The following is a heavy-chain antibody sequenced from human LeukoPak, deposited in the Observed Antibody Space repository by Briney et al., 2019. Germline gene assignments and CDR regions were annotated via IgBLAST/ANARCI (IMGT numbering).Heavy chain of an antibody. CDR3: ANFVAAGGFDY. CDR2: ISGSGGST. Sequence: QSGGSLRLSCAASGFTFSSYAMSWVRQAPGKGLEWVLAISGSGGSTYYADSVKGRFTISRDNSKNTLYLQMNSLRAEDTAVYYCANFVAAGGFDYWGQGTLVTVSS. CDR1: GFTFSSYA. J-gene: IGHJ4*02. V-gene: IGHV3-23*01. D-gene: IGHD6-13*01.